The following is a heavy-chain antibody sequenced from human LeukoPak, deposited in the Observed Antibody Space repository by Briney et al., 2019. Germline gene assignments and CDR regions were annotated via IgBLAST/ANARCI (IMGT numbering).Heavy chain of an antibody. CDR1: GFAFSNSA. V-gene: IGHV3-23*01. D-gene: IGHD2-21*02. CDR3: AREGAGCGRDCYGFFDY. J-gene: IGHJ4*02. CDR2: ITDSGRTT. Sequence: GSLRLSCAATGFAFSNSALTWVRQAPGRGLEWVSSITDSGRTTLYANSVKGRFTISRDNSKNTLYPQMNSLRVEDTAVYYCAREGAGCGRDCYGFFDYWGQGSLVTVSS.